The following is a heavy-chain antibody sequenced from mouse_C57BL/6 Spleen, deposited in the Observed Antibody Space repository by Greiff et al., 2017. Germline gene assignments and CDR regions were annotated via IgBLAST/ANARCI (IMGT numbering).Heavy chain of an antibody. J-gene: IGHJ3*01. CDR3: ARGRDYYGSSYDRFAY. V-gene: IGHV1-76*01. CDR1: GYTFTDYY. D-gene: IGHD1-1*01. Sequence: VQLQQSGAELVRPGASVKLSCKASGYTFTDYYINWVKQRPGQGLEWIARIYPGSGNTYYNEKFKGKATLTAEKSSSTAYMQLSSLTSEDSAVYFCARGRDYYGSSYDRFAYWGQGTLVTVSA. CDR2: IYPGSGNT.